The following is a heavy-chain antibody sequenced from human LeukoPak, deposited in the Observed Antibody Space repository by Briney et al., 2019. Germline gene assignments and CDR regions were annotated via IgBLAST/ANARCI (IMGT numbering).Heavy chain of an antibody. CDR3: ARAILTPSGYVWHFDL. J-gene: IGHJ2*01. CDR2: SYYSGST. V-gene: IGHV4-31*03. CDR1: GGSINSGDNY. Sequence: SETLSLTCTVSGGSINSGDNYWSWIRQHPEKGLEWIGYSYYSGSTYCNPSLNSRATIPVDTSKNQFSLRLSSVTAADTAVYYCARAILTPSGYVWHFDLWGRGTLVTVSS. D-gene: IGHD3-3*01.